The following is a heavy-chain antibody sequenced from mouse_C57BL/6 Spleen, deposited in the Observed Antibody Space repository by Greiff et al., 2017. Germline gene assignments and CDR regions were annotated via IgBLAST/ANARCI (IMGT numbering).Heavy chain of an antibody. J-gene: IGHJ4*01. CDR3: TRGGGDYGGGAMDY. Sequence: EVKVVESGEGLVKPGGSLKLSCAASGFTFSSYAMSWVRQTPEKRLEWVAYISSGGGYIYYADTVKGRFTISRDNARNTLYLQMSSLKSEDTAMYYCTRGGGDYGGGAMDYWGQGTSVTVSS. V-gene: IGHV5-9-1*02. CDR1: GFTFSSYA. D-gene: IGHD2-4*01. CDR2: ISSGGGYI.